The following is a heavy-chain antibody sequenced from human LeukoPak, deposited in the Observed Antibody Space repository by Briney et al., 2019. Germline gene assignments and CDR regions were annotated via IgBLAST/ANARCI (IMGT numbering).Heavy chain of an antibody. J-gene: IGHJ4*02. CDR2: VHLDGRT. Sequence: SGTLSLTCGVSGGSVTSTNWWTWVRQPPGKGLEWIGEVHLDGRTNYNPSLTGRLTMSVDLYENHISLKLTSVTAADTAVYYCAREGGFYRPLDYSGQGTLVTVSS. CDR3: AREGGFYRPLDY. V-gene: IGHV4-4*02. CDR1: GGSVTSTNW. D-gene: IGHD3-3*01.